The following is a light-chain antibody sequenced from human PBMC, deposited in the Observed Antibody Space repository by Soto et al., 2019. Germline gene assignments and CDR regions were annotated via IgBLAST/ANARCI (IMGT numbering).Light chain of an antibody. Sequence: DIQMTQSPSSLSASVGDRVTITCRASQGIRNDLDWYQQKPGKAPKILIYDASSLESGVPQRFSGSGSGTEFTLTISSLQTEDFALYYCQQYHIWPPWTSGQGTKVDI. CDR2: DAS. J-gene: IGKJ1*01. V-gene: IGKV1-17*01. CDR3: QQYHIWPPWT. CDR1: QGIRND.